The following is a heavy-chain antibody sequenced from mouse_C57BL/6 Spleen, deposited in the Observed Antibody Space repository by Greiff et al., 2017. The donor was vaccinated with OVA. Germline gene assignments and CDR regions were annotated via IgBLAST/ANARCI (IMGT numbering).Heavy chain of an antibody. CDR2: IDPSDSYT. Sequence: VQLQQPGAELVKPGASVKLSCKASGYTFTSYWMQWVKQRPGQGLEWIGEIDPSDSYTNYNQKFKGKATLTVDTSSSTAYMQLSSLTSEDSAVYYCARYQSYFDYWGQGTTLTVSS. V-gene: IGHV1-50*01. CDR1: GYTFTSYW. CDR3: ARYQSYFDY. J-gene: IGHJ2*01.